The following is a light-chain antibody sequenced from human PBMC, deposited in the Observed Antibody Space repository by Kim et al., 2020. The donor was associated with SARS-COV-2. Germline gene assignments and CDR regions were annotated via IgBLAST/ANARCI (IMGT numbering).Light chain of an antibody. CDR2: AAS. J-gene: IGKJ2*01. Sequence: SASVEDTVTITCRLSQNIGSYFKWYQQKPGKAPKLLIYAASTLQSCVPSMFSGGGSWTDVTLSIISLQPEDFATYYCHQSYNTPHTFGQGTKLEI. CDR3: HQSYNTPHT. CDR1: QNIGSY. V-gene: IGKV1-39*01.